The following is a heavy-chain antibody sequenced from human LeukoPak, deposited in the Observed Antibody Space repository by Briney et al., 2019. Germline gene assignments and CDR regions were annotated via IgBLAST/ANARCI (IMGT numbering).Heavy chain of an antibody. CDR2: TNSGGTST. Sequence: GGSLRLFCATSGFPFSDFSMSWVGQAPGKGLEWSSTTNSGGTSTYYAESVKGRFTISRDNSKNTLYLQMSSLRVEDTAVYYCAKQSYARSLGEGGPGTLVSVSS. V-gene: IGHV3-23*01. CDR3: AKQSYARSLGE. J-gene: IGHJ4*02. D-gene: IGHD2-8*01. CDR1: GFPFSDFS.